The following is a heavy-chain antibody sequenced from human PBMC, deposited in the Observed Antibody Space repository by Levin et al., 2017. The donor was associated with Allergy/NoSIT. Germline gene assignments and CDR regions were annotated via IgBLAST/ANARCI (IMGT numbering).Heavy chain of an antibody. CDR1: GFTFSTYA. CDR3: AKDRGSFGDFDAFDF. V-gene: IGHV3-30*18. Sequence: GGSLRLSCAASGFTFSTYAMQWVRQAPGRGLEWVAVISNDGGRRYYGETVKGRVTISRDNSKNTVYLQMNSLGTEDTAIYYCAKDRGSFGDFDAFDFWGQGTMVTVSS. J-gene: IGHJ3*01. CDR2: ISNDGGRR. D-gene: IGHD4-17*01.